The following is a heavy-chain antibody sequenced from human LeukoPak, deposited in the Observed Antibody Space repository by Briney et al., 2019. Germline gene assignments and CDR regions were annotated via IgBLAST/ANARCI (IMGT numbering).Heavy chain of an antibody. CDR2: ISGSGGST. D-gene: IGHD2-2*01. J-gene: IGHJ5*02. CDR1: GFTFSSYA. Sequence: GGSPRLSCAASGFTFSSYAMSWVRQAPGKGLEWVSAISGSGGSTHYADSVKGRFTISRDNSKNTLYLQMNSLRAEDTAVYYCAKGPDIVVVPAAMLDPWGQGTLVTVSS. CDR3: AKGPDIVVVPAAMLDP. V-gene: IGHV3-23*01.